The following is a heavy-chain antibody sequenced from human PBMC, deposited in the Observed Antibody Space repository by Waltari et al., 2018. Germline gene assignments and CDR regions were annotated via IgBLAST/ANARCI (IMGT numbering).Heavy chain of an antibody. CDR2: IVHSGRT. CDR1: GYSISSGYD. D-gene: IGHD2-2*01. V-gene: IGHV4-38-2*01. Sequence: QVQLQESGPGLVKPSETLSLTCAVSGYSISSGYDWGWIRQPQGKGLEWIGGIVHSGRTCSTQSLQSLVTLSVVTSETPFSLKPSSLTAADAAVYACACAILVVVVPAATHNCFDPWGQGTLVTVSS. J-gene: IGHJ5*02. CDR3: ACAILVVVVPAATHNCFDP.